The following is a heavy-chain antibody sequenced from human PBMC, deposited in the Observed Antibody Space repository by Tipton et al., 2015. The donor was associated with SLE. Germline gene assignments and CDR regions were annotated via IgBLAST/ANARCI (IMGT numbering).Heavy chain of an antibody. CDR3: ARDLGGSSWYYYYYGMDV. J-gene: IGHJ6*02. Sequence: LRLSCTVSGGSISSHYWSWIRQPPGKGLEWIGYIYYSGSTYYNPSLKSRVTISVDTSKNQFSLKLSSVTAADTAVYYCARDLGGSSWYYYYYGMDVWGQGTTVTVSS. D-gene: IGHD6-13*01. V-gene: IGHV4-59*11. CDR1: GGSISSHY. CDR2: IYYSGST.